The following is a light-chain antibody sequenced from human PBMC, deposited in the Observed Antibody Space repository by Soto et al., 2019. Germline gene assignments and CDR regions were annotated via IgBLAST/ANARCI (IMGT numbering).Light chain of an antibody. J-gene: IGKJ2*01. CDR3: QQYGPSPTYT. CDR1: QSVSSSY. CDR2: GAS. V-gene: IGKV3-20*01. Sequence: EIVLTQSPGTLSLSPGERATLSCRASQSVSSSYLAWNQQKPGQAPRLLIYGASSRATGIPDRFSGSGSGTDFTLTISRLEPEDFAVYYCQQYGPSPTYTFGQGTKLEL.